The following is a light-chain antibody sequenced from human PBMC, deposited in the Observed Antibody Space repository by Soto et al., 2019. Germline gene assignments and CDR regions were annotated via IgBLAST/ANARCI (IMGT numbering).Light chain of an antibody. Sequence: DIQMTQSPSSLSASVGDRVTITCRASQGIRNYLAWYQQKPGKVPKILIYAASTLQSGVPSRFSGSGSGTDFTLTISSLQPEDVETDYCQKYNSAIFTFGQGTRLEIK. CDR2: AAS. V-gene: IGKV1-27*01. J-gene: IGKJ5*01. CDR3: QKYNSAIFT. CDR1: QGIRNY.